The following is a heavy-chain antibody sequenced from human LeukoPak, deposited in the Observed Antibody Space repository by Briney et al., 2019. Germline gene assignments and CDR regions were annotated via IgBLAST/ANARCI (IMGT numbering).Heavy chain of an antibody. J-gene: IGHJ4*02. D-gene: IGHD6-13*01. Sequence: ASVKVSCKPSGYIFTSYAMHWVRQAPGQRLEWMGWINAGNGNTKYSQKFQGRVTITRDTSASTAYMELSSLRSEDTAVYYCARYSSSWYPYFDYWGQGTLVTVSS. CDR3: ARYSSSWYPYFDY. CDR1: GYIFTSYA. CDR2: INAGNGNT. V-gene: IGHV1-3*01.